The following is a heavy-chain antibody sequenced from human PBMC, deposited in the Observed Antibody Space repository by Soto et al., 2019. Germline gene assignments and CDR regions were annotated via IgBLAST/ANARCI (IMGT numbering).Heavy chain of an antibody. V-gene: IGHV3-30*04. Sequence: QVQLVESGGGVVQPGGSLRLSCAASGLTISSYAMNWVRQAPGKGLVWVAITSYDGTKKYYADSVKGRYTISRDNSKNTLYLHMDSLTAEDTAVYYCARDAIQFGSGWYEEGWYFDLWGRGTLVTVSS. D-gene: IGHD6-19*01. CDR3: ARDAIQFGSGWYEEGWYFDL. J-gene: IGHJ2*01. CDR2: TSYDGTKK. CDR1: GLTISSYA.